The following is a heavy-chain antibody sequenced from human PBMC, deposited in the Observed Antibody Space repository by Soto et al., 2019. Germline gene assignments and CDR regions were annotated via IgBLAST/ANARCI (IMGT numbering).Heavy chain of an antibody. CDR1: GFTFSTYD. Sequence: EVQLVESGGGLVQPGGSLRLSCAASGFTFSTYDMHWVRQAPGKGLEWVSAIGTQHDAYYPDSVKGRFTTSRENAKNSLYLQMNSLRAGDTGVYYWARQASYWHGGGGWFDPWGQGTLVTVSS. CDR2: IGTQHDA. D-gene: IGHD2-8*02. J-gene: IGHJ5*02. CDR3: ARQASYWHGGGGWFDP. V-gene: IGHV3-13*01.